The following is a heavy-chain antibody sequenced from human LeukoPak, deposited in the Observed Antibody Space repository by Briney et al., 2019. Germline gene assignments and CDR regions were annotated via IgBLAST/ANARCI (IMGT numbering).Heavy chain of an antibody. V-gene: IGHV3-30*01. D-gene: IGHD2/OR15-2a*01. CDR3: VRQRVGYFRS. CDR2: MSYDGSHQ. CDR1: GFTFSNYA. J-gene: IGHJ5*02. Sequence: GRSLRLSCAASGFTFSNYAMHWVRQAPGRGLEWVALMSYDGSHQCYAGSVKGRFTISRDNSNYTVFLRMNSLRTDDTAVYFCVRQRVGYFRSWGQGTLVTVSS.